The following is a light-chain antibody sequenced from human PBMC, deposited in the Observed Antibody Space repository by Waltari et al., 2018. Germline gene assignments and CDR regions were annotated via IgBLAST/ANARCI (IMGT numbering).Light chain of an antibody. J-gene: IGKJ4*01. CDR2: AAS. CDR3: QQAKEVPHT. Sequence: DIQMTQSPSPVSASVGDRVPITCRASQDISSWLAWYQQRPGKAPKLLIYAASSLQSGVPPRFSGSGTGTDFTLTISRLQAEDFATYYCQQAKEVPHTFGGGTNVEIK. V-gene: IGKV1-12*01. CDR1: QDISSW.